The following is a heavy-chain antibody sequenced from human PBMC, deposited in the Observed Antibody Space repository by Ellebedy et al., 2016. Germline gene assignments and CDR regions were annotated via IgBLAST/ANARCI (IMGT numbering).Heavy chain of an antibody. D-gene: IGHD6-13*01. Sequence: SQTLSLTXXISGDSVSRNSAAWNWIRQSPSRGLEYLGRTYYRSKWYNDYAVSVKSRITINPDTSKNQVSLQLNSVTPEDTAVYYCARDLGGQQLVKGKAYYYGMDVWGQGTTVTVSS. CDR3: ARDLGGQQLVKGKAYYYGMDV. CDR1: GDSVSRNSAA. J-gene: IGHJ6*02. V-gene: IGHV6-1*01. CDR2: TYYRSKWYN.